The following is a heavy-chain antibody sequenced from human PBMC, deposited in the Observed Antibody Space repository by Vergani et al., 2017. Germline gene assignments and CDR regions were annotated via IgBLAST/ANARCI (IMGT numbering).Heavy chain of an antibody. CDR1: GYTFTGYY. Sequence: QVQLVQSGAEVKKPGASVKVSCKASGYTFTGYYMHWVRQAPGQRLEWMGWINPNSGGTNYAQKFQGRVTMTRDTSISTAYMELSRLRSDDTAVYYCARDLVVVVPAANYYYYYMDVWGKGTTVTVSS. V-gene: IGHV1-2*02. J-gene: IGHJ6*03. CDR3: ARDLVVVVPAANYYYYYMDV. D-gene: IGHD2-2*01. CDR2: INPNSGGT.